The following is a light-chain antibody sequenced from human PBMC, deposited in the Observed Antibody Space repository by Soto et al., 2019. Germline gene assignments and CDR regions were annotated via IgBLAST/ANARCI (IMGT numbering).Light chain of an antibody. Sequence: QSVLTQPASVSGSPGQSITISCTGTSSDVGAYNYVSWYQQHPGKAPKPMIYDVNHRPSGVSNRFSGSKSGNTASLTISGLQAEDEADYYCGSYTTSDSVVFGGGTKLTVL. V-gene: IGLV2-14*03. CDR1: SSDVGAYNY. CDR2: DVN. J-gene: IGLJ2*01. CDR3: GSYTTSDSVV.